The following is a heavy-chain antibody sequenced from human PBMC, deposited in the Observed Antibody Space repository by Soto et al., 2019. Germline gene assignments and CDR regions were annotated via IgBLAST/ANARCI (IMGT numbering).Heavy chain of an antibody. Sequence: EVQLVESGGGLVQPGGSLRLSCAASGFTVSSNYMSWVRQAPGKGLEWVSVIYSGGSTYYADSVKGRFTISRHNSKNTLYIQMNSLRAEDPSVYYCARVPRSSAYQLLFDYLGQGTLGTVSS. CDR2: IYSGGST. J-gene: IGHJ4*02. CDR3: ARVPRSSAYQLLFDY. D-gene: IGHD2-2*01. CDR1: GFTVSSNY. V-gene: IGHV3-53*04.